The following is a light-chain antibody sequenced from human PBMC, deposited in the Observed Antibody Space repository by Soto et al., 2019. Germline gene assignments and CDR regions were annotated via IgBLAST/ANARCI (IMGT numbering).Light chain of an antibody. CDR1: QSISTY. CDR3: QQSSTTPWT. CDR2: LTS. J-gene: IGKJ1*01. Sequence: DIQMTQSPSSLSASVGERITITCRASQSISTYLNWFQQKPGRAPKLLIYLTSTLESGVPSRFSGGGSGTDFTLTISSLQPEDFATYHCQQSSTTPWTFGQGTKVDVK. V-gene: IGKV1-39*01.